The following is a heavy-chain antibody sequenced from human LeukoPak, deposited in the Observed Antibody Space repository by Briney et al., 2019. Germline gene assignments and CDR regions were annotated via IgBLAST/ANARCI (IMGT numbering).Heavy chain of an antibody. V-gene: IGHV4-34*01. D-gene: IGHD6-13*01. CDR2: INHSGST. CDR1: GGSFSGYY. CDR3: AREPIAAASYFDY. J-gene: IGHJ4*02. Sequence: PSETLSLTCAVYGGSFSGYYWSWIRQPPGKGLEWIGEINHSGSTNYNPSLKSRVTISVDTSKNQFSLKLSSVTAADTAVYYCAREPIAAASYFDYWGQGTLVTVSS.